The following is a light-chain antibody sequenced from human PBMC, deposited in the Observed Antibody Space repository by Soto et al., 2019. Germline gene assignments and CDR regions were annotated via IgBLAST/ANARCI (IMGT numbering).Light chain of an antibody. CDR2: GAS. CDR3: QQRTMWPRT. Sequence: DIVLTQSPGTLSLSPVERATLSCRASQSVSSNYLAWYQQKPGQAPRLLIHGASTRATGVPDRFSGSGSGADFTLSISSLEPEDFAVYYCQQRTMWPRTFGQGTKVDIK. V-gene: IGKV3D-20*02. CDR1: QSVSSNY. J-gene: IGKJ1*01.